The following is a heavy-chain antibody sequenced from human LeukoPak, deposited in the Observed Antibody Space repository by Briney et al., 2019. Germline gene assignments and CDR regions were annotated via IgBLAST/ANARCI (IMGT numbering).Heavy chain of an antibody. V-gene: IGHV4-34*01. J-gene: IGHJ4*02. CDR1: GGSLSGYY. Sequence: AETLSLTCGVCGGSLSGYYWSWVRQPPGKRLEWIGEISHGGHTNYNPSLESRVAMSVDTFKNQFFLNLDSVTAADTAIYYCVRGLYSRDAGYWGQGTLVTVSS. CDR2: ISHGGHT. D-gene: IGHD4-11*01. CDR3: VRGLYSRDAGY.